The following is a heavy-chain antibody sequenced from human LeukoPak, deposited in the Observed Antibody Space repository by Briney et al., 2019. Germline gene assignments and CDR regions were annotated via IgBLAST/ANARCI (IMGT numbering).Heavy chain of an antibody. Sequence: GGSLRLSCAASGFTFSSYAMHWVRQAPGKGLEWVAVISYDGSNKYYADSVKGRFTISRDNSKNTLYLQMNSLRAEDTAVYYCARAREVRYFDVWGQGTLVTVSS. CDR2: ISYDGSNK. CDR1: GFTFSSYA. V-gene: IGHV3-30-3*01. CDR3: ARAREVRYFDV. D-gene: IGHD3-9*01. J-gene: IGHJ4*02.